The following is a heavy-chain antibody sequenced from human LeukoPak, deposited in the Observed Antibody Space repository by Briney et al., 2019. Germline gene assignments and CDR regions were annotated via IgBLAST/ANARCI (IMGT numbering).Heavy chain of an antibody. CDR3: ARAYYDSSGYYFDY. J-gene: IGHJ4*02. V-gene: IGHV3-48*04. CDR2: ISSRGSTI. CDR1: GFTFSTYA. D-gene: IGHD3-22*01. Sequence: PGGSLRLSCAASGFTFSTYAMNWVRQAPGKGLEWVSYISSRGSTIYYADSVKGRFTISRDNAKNSLYLQMNSLRAEDTAVYYCARAYYDSSGYYFDYWGQGTLVTVSS.